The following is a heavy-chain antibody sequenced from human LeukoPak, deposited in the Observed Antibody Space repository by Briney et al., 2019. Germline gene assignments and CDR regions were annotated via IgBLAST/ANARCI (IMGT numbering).Heavy chain of an antibody. J-gene: IGHJ2*01. CDR3: ARDPGYCSRSSCSPYWYFDL. Sequence: SETLSLTCTVSGGSISSYYWSWIRQPAGKGLEWIGRIYTSGSTNYNPSLKSRVTMSVDTSKNQFSLKLSSVTAADTAVYYCARDPGYCSRSSCSPYWYFDLWGRGTLVTVSS. CDR2: IYTSGST. V-gene: IGHV4-4*07. CDR1: GGSISSYY. D-gene: IGHD2-2*01.